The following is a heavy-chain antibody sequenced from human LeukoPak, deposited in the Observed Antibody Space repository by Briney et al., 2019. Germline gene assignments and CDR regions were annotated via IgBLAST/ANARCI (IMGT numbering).Heavy chain of an antibody. D-gene: IGHD3-9*01. V-gene: IGHV1-2*02. CDR1: GGTFSSYA. Sequence: ASVKVSCKASGGTFSSYAISWVRQVPGQGLEWMGWINGKSGATFYAQKFQDRITVTRDASISTMYLELNRLTSDDTAVYYCVRDFDWGPDYWGQGTLVAVSS. CDR3: VRDFDWGPDY. CDR2: INGKSGAT. J-gene: IGHJ4*02.